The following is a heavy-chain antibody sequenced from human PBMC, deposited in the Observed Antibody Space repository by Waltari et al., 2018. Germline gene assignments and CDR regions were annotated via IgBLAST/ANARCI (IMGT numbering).Heavy chain of an antibody. J-gene: IGHJ6*02. CDR1: GGYVSTDGFY. Sequence: QVQLHESGPGLVKPSENLSLTCTVSGGYVSTDGFYWSWIRPPPGEGLEWIGYLYYSGSTNYNPSLKGRITLSVGMSKNQFSLILNSVTAADTAVYYCASGRAEDFAMDVWGQGTTVTVSS. V-gene: IGHV4-61*08. D-gene: IGHD1-1*01. CDR3: ASGRAEDFAMDV. CDR2: LYYSGST.